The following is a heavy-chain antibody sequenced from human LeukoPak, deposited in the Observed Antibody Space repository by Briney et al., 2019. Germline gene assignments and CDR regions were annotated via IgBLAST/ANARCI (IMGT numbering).Heavy chain of an antibody. J-gene: IGHJ4*02. CDR3: ARDPATEGDY. CDR1: GYTFTGYY. CDR2: INPNSGGT. Sequence: ASVKVSCKASGYTFTGYYIHWVRQAPGQGLEWMGWINPNSGGTNYAQKFQGRVTMTRGTSISTAYMELSRLRSDDTAVYYCARDPATEGDYWGQGTLVTVSS. V-gene: IGHV1-2*02.